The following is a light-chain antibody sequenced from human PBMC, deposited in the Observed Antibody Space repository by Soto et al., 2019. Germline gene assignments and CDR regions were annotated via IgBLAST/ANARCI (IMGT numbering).Light chain of an antibody. J-gene: IGKJ2*01. Sequence: EIVLTQSPDTLSLSPGERATLSCRASQSVRSERLAWYQQKRGQAPTLLIFDASSRASGTPERFSGSGSGTDFTLTISSLQPEDFATYFCQQSYSAQYTFGQGTKLEIK. CDR2: DAS. V-gene: IGKV3D-20*02. CDR3: QQSYSAQYT. CDR1: QSVRSER.